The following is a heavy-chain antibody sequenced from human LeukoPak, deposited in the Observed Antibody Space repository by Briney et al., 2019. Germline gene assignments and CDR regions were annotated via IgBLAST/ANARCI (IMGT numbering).Heavy chain of an antibody. CDR3: ASGHGYMDY. Sequence: ASVKVSCKASGYTFTSYGISWVRQAPGQGLEWMGIINPSGGSTSYAQKFQGRVTMTRDTSTSAVYMELSSLRSEDTAVYYCASGHGYMDYWGQGTLVTVSS. J-gene: IGHJ4*02. CDR1: GYTFTSYG. CDR2: INPSGGST. V-gene: IGHV1-46*01.